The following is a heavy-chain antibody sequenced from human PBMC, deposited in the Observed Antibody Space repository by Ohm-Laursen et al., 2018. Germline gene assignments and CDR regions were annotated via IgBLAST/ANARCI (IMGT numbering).Heavy chain of an antibody. CDR3: ARNAAPRGGSSSAGTYYYGLDV. Sequence: SLRLSCTASGFTFSSYAMSWVRQPPGKGLEWVSTISANGVTTWYADSVKGRFTISRDNAKNTLDLQMNSLRADDTAVYYCARNAAPRGGSSSAGTYYYGLDVWGQGTTVTVSS. J-gene: IGHJ6*02. CDR1: GFTFSSYA. V-gene: IGHV3-23*01. D-gene: IGHD6-6*01. CDR2: ISANGVTT.